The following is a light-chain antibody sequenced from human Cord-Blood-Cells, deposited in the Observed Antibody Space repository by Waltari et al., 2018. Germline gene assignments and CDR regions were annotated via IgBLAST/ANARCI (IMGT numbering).Light chain of an antibody. Sequence: AIRMTQSPSSFSASTGDRVTITCRASQGISRYLAWYTHKPGKAPKLLIYAASTLQSVVPSRFSGSGSGTDFTLTISCLQSEEFAAYYCQQYYSYPLTFGGGTKVEIK. CDR3: QQYYSYPLT. J-gene: IGKJ4*01. CDR2: AAS. CDR1: QGISRY. V-gene: IGKV1-8*01.